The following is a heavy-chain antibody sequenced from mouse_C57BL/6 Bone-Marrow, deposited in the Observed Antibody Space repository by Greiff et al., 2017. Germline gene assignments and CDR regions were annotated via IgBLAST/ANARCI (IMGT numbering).Heavy chain of an antibody. J-gene: IGHJ3*01. CDR3: ARRYYGNFSWFAY. Sequence: EVKLMESGGGLVQPGESLKLSCESNEYEFPSHDMSWVRKTPEKRLELVAAINSDGGSTYYPDTMERRFIISRDNTKKTLYLQMSRLRSEDTALYYCARRYYGNFSWFAYWGQGTLVTVSA. D-gene: IGHD2-1*01. CDR1: EYEFPSHD. CDR2: INSDGGST. V-gene: IGHV5-2*01.